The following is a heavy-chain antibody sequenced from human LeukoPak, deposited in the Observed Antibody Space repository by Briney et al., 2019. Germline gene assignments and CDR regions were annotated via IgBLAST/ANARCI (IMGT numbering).Heavy chain of an antibody. J-gene: IGHJ4*02. CDR2: ISGSGGST. CDR1: GFTFSSYA. V-gene: IGHV3-23*01. Sequence: PGGSLRLSCAASGFTFSSYAMSWVRQAPRKGLEWVSAISGSGGSTYYADSVKGRFTISRVNSKNTLYLQMNSLRAEDTAVYYCAKAIAVAGTFPYYFDYWGQGTLVTVSS. CDR3: AKAIAVAGTFPYYFDY. D-gene: IGHD6-19*01.